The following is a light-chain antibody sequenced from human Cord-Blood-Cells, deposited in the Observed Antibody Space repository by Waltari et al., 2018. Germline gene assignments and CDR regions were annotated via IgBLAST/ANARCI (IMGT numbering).Light chain of an antibody. Sequence: AIQMTQSPSSLSASVGDRVTITCRASQGIRNDLGWYQQKPGNATKLLLYAASSSPSGVPSRFSGSGSGTDFTLTISSLQPEDFATYYCLQDYNYPRFGGGTKVEIK. V-gene: IGKV1-6*01. CDR3: LQDYNYPR. J-gene: IGKJ4*01. CDR1: QGIRND. CDR2: AAS.